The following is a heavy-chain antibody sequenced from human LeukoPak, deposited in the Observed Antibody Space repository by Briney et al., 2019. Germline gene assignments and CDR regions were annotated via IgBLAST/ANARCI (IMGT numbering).Heavy chain of an antibody. CDR2: VSGGGGST. CDR3: GKHPSSGWFHYFDY. J-gene: IGHJ4*02. Sequence: GGSLRLSCAASGFIFSSQFMSWVRQAPGKGLEWVSAVSGGGGSTYYAASVKGRFTISRDNSKNTLYLQMSSLRADDTAVYYCGKHPSSGWFHYFDYWGQGILVTVSS. D-gene: IGHD6-19*01. CDR1: GFIFSSQF. V-gene: IGHV3-23*01.